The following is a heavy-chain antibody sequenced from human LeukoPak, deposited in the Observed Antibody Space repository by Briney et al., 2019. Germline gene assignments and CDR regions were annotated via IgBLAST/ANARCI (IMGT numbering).Heavy chain of an antibody. J-gene: IGHJ5*02. Sequence: GSLRLSCAASGFTFSNYWMSWVRQAPGKGLEWIGRLYNNGSTNYSPSLKSRVIMSFDPSKNQFSLKLNSVTAADTAVYYCARVRLVSYEAMVGVDWFDPWGQGTLVTVSS. CDR2: LYNNGST. V-gene: IGHV4-4*07. CDR1: GFTFSNYW. D-gene: IGHD5-18*01. CDR3: ARVRLVSYEAMVGVDWFDP.